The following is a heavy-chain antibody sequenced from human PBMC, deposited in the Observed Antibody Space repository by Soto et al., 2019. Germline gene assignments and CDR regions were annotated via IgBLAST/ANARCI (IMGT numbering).Heavy chain of an antibody. CDR1: GGSISNSLNY. V-gene: IGHV4-39*01. D-gene: IGHD2-2*01. J-gene: IGHJ5*02. CDR3: ARQGRCTISTCYDVGSPYNYFNP. Sequence: QLQLQESSPGLVKPSETLSLTRTVSGGSISNSLNYWGWIRQPPGKGLEWIGTIYYTGSIYYNPSLKSRVTISIDTSRNQFSLRLSSVTAADTAVYYCARQGRCTISTCYDVGSPYNYFNPWGQGTLVTVST. CDR2: IYYTGSI.